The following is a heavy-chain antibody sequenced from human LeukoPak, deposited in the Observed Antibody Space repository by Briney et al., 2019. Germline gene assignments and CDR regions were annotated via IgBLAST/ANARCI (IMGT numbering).Heavy chain of an antibody. CDR2: VHSSGST. Sequence: SETLSLTCTVSGDSISGYYWSWIQQPPGRGLEWIGYVHSSGSTNYNPSLKSRVTISIDPSKNQFSLKVTSVTTAGTAVYYCARDPSFAAGYFDSWGQGTLVTVSS. CDR3: ARDPSFAAGYFDS. D-gene: IGHD3-3*01. J-gene: IGHJ4*02. CDR1: GDSISGYY. V-gene: IGHV4-59*01.